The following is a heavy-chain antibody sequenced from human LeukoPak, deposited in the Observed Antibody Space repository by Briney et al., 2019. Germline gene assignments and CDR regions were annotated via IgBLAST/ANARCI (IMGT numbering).Heavy chain of an antibody. CDR3: ARSKGDCGGDCTYYFDY. CDR2: INSDGSST. D-gene: IGHD2-21*02. V-gene: IGHV3-74*01. Sequence: GGSVRLSCAASGFTFSSYWMHWVRQAPGKGLVWVSRINSDGSSTSYADSVKGRFTISRGNAKNTLYLQMNSLRAEDTAVYYCARSKGDCGGDCTYYFDYWGQGTLVTVSS. CDR1: GFTFSSYW. J-gene: IGHJ4*02.